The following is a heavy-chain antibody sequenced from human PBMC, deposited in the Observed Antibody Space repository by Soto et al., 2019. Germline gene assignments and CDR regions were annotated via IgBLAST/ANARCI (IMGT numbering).Heavy chain of an antibody. V-gene: IGHV3-33*01. CDR2: IWYDGSVK. Sequence: GSLRLSCAASVFTFGTYGMHWVRQAPGKGLEWVAGIWYDGSVKTYADSVKGRFSISRDNSQNTVYLQMNTLRAGDTAVYYCARADCGGQCPCDYWGQGTLVTVSS. CDR3: ARADCGGQCPCDY. J-gene: IGHJ4*02. CDR1: VFTFGTYG. D-gene: IGHD2-21*01.